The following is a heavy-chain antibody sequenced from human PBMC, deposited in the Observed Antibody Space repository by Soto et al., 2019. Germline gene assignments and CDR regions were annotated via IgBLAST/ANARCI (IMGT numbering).Heavy chain of an antibody. CDR2: IYYSGST. CDR3: ARRHSRSGSGSYFLWFDP. V-gene: IGHV4-59*01. J-gene: IGHJ5*02. D-gene: IGHD3-10*01. Sequence: PSETLSLTCTVSGGSISSYYWSWIRQPPGKGLEWIGYIYYSGSTNYNPSLKSRVTISVDTSKNQFSLKLSSVTAADTAVYYCARRHSRSGSGSYFLWFDPWGQGTLVPVSS. CDR1: GGSISSYY.